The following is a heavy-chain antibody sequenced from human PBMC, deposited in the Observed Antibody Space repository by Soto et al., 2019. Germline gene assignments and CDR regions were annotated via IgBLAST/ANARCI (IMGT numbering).Heavy chain of an antibody. CDR3: AKFRGSFRGFYFDY. CDR2: ISGSGGST. J-gene: IGHJ4*02. Sequence: QPGGSLRLSCASSGFTFSSYAMSWVRQAPGKGLEWVSAISGSGGSTYYADSVKGRFTISRDNSKNTLYLQMNSLRAEDTAVYYCAKFRGSFRGFYFDYWGQGTLVTVSS. V-gene: IGHV3-23*01. CDR1: GFTFSSYA. D-gene: IGHD1-26*01.